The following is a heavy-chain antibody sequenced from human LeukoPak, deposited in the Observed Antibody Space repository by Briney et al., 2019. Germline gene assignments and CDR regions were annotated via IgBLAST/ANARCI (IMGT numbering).Heavy chain of an antibody. D-gene: IGHD2-15*01. CDR1: GFTFSSYA. V-gene: IGHV3-23*01. CDR2: ISGSGGST. J-gene: IGHJ4*02. CDR3: AKDRKRYCSGGSCPLTPYYFDY. Sequence: GGSLRLSCAASGFTFSSYAMSWVRQAPGKGLEWVSAISGSGGSTYYADSVKGRFTISRDNSKNTLYLQMNSLRAEDTAVYYCAKDRKRYCSGGSCPLTPYYFDYWGQGTLVTVSS.